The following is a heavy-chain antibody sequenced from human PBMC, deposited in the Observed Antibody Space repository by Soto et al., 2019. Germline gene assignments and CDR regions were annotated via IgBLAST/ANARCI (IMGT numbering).Heavy chain of an antibody. V-gene: IGHV4-59*08. CDR3: ARHKSYFDWLLSSWFDP. CDR2: IYYSGST. J-gene: IGHJ5*02. CDR1: GCSISSYY. Sequence: SETLSLTCTVSGCSISSYYWSWIRQPPGKGLEWIGYIYYSGSTNYNPSLKSRVTISVDTSKNQFSLKLSSVTAADTVVYYCARHKSYFDWLLSSWFDPWGQGTLVTDSS. D-gene: IGHD3-9*01.